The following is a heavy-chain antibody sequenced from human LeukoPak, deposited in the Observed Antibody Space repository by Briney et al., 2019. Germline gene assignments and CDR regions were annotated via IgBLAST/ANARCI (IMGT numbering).Heavy chain of an antibody. D-gene: IGHD6-19*01. J-gene: IGHJ4*02. CDR1: GGSISSGSYY. V-gene: IGHV4-61*02. CDR2: IYTSGST. CDR3: ARVREWLVLDY. Sequence: SQTLSLTCTVSGGSISSGSYYWSWIRQPAGKGLEWIGRIYTSGSTNYNPSLKSRVTISVDTSKNQFSLKLSSVTAADTAVYYCARVREWLVLDYWGQGTLVTVSS.